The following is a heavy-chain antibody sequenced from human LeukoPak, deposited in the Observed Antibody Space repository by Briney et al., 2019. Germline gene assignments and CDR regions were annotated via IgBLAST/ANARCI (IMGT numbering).Heavy chain of an antibody. CDR1: GYTFTGYY. Sequence: ASVKVSCKASGYTFTGYYMHWVRQAPGQGLEWMGWINPNSGGTNYAQKFQGRVTMTRDTSISTAYMELSRLRSDDTAVYYCARVGYSGSYRYLYYFDYWGQGTLDTVSS. V-gene: IGHV1-2*02. CDR2: INPNSGGT. D-gene: IGHD1-26*01. J-gene: IGHJ4*02. CDR3: ARVGYSGSYRYLYYFDY.